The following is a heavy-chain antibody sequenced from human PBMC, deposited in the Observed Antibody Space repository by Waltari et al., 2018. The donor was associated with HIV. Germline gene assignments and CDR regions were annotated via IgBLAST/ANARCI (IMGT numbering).Heavy chain of an antibody. V-gene: IGHV4-39*01. CDR3: ALYDFWSGYFFDY. CDR1: GGSISSSSYY. D-gene: IGHD3-3*01. Sequence: QLQLQESGPGLVKPSETLSLTCTVSGGSISSSSYYWGWIRQPPGKGLEWIGSIYYSGSTYYNPSLKSRVTISVDTSKNQFSLKLSSVTAADTAVYYCALYDFWSGYFFDYWGQGTLVTVSS. J-gene: IGHJ4*02. CDR2: IYYSGST.